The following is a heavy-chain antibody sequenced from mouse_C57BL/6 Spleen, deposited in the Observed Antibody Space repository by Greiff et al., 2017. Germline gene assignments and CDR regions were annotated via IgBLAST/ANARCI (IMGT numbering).Heavy chain of an antibody. CDR2: IDPSDSYT. J-gene: IGHJ3*01. V-gene: IGHV1-50*01. D-gene: IGHD4-1*02. CDR3: ASLNFFAD. Sequence: QVQLQQPGAELVKPGASVKLSCKASGYTFTSYWMEWVKQRPGQGLEWIGEIDPSDSYTNYNQKFKGKATLTVDTSSSTAYLQLSSLTSEDSAVYYCASLNFFADWGQGTLVTVSA. CDR1: GYTFTSYW.